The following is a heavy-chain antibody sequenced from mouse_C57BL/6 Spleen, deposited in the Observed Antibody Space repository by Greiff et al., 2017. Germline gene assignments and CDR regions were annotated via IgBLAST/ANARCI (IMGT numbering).Heavy chain of an antibody. V-gene: IGHV5-16*01. Sequence: EVQRVESEGGLVQPGSSMKLSCTASGFTFSDYYMAWVRQVPEKGLEWVANINYDGSSTYYLDSLKSRFIISRDNAKNILYLQMSSLKSEDTATYYCARELWADYWGQGTTLTVSS. D-gene: IGHD4-1*01. CDR3: ARELWADY. CDR2: INYDGSST. J-gene: IGHJ2*01. CDR1: GFTFSDYY.